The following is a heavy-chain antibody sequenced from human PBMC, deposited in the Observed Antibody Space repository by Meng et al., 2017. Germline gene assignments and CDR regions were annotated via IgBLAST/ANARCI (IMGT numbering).Heavy chain of an antibody. D-gene: IGHD6-19*01. V-gene: IGHV3-33*01. CDR3: ARHPSSGWYDRGAFDI. CDR2: IWYDGSNK. Sequence: GESLKISCAASGFTFSSYGTHWVRQAPGKGLEWVAVIWYDGSNKYYADSVKGRFTISRDNSKNTLYLQMNSLRAEDTAVYYCARHPSSGWYDRGAFDIWGQGTLVTVSS. CDR1: GFTFSSYG. J-gene: IGHJ3*02.